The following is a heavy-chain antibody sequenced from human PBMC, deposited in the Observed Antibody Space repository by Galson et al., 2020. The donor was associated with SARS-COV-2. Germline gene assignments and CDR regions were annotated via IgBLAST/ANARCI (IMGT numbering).Heavy chain of an antibody. CDR1: GFTFSSYG. J-gene: IGHJ4*02. Sequence: GESLKISCAASGFTFSSYGMHWVRQAPGKGLEWVAVISYDGSNKYYADSVKGRFTISRDNSKNTLYLQMNSLRAEDTAVYYCAKLMLLGYCSGGSCVPADYWGQGTLVTVSS. D-gene: IGHD2-15*01. V-gene: IGHV3-30*18. CDR2: ISYDGSNK. CDR3: AKLMLLGYCSGGSCVPADY.